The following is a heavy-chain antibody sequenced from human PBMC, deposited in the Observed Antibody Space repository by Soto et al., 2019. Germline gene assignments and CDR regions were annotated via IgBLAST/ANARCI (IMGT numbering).Heavy chain of an antibody. CDR3: GRCRTDSYAMDV. V-gene: IGHV1-18*01. D-gene: IGHD2-8*02. J-gene: IGHJ6*02. CDR2: ISPCNGRT. CDR1: GYSFTSYG. Sequence: PGASVKVSCKASGYSFTSYGIAWVRQAPGQGPEWMGWISPCNGRTNYAQNVKGRVVMTTXXXTXXVXXELRSXXSDXSAMYYCGRCRTDSYAMDVWGQGTTVTVSS.